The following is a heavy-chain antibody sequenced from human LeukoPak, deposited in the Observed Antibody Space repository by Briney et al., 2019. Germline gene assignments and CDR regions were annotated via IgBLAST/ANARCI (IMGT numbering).Heavy chain of an antibody. Sequence: GSLRLSCAASGFTFSSYAMSWVRQPPGKGLEWIGSIYYSGSTYYNPPLKSRVTISVDTSKNQFSLKLSSVTAADTAVYYCARHVVVVARSFDYWGQGTLVTVSS. CDR3: ARHVVVVARSFDY. V-gene: IGHV4-39*01. D-gene: IGHD2-15*01. CDR2: IYYSGST. J-gene: IGHJ4*02. CDR1: GFTFSSYA.